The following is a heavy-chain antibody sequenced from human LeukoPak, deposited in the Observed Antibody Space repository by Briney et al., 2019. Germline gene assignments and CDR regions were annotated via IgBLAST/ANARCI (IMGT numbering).Heavy chain of an antibody. J-gene: IGHJ5*02. Sequence: ASVKVSCKASGYTFTVYYMHWVRQARGQGLEWMGWINPNSGGTKYAQKFQGRVIMTRDTSINTVYMELTRLKSDDTAVYYCARAGEDYANSTWFDPWGQGTLVTVSS. D-gene: IGHD2-2*01. CDR3: ARAGEDYANSTWFDP. CDR2: INPNSGGT. V-gene: IGHV1-2*02. CDR1: GYTFTVYY.